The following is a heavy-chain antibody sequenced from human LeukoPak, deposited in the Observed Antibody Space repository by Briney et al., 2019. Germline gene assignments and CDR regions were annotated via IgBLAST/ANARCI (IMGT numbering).Heavy chain of an antibody. J-gene: IGHJ3*02. CDR2: IHYSGSA. Sequence: SQTLSLTCTVSGGSIRSGAYSWSWIRQRPGKGLEWIGYIHYSGSAYYNPSLKSRITVSVDTTKNQFSLKLSSVTAADTAVYYCARERDSNYYDSRGYSDAFDIWGQGTMVTVSS. V-gene: IGHV4-31*03. CDR1: GGSIRSGAYS. CDR3: ARERDSNYYDSRGYSDAFDI. D-gene: IGHD3-22*01.